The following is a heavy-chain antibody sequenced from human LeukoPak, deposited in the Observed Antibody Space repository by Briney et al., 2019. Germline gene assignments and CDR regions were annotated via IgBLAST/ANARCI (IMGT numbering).Heavy chain of an antibody. V-gene: IGHV4-34*01. D-gene: IGHD3-22*01. Sequence: SETLSLTCAVYGGSLSGYYWSWIRQPPGKGLEWIGEINHSGSTNYNPSLKSRVTISVDTSKNQFSLKLSSVTAADTAVYYCASREGSSGYYGYYFDYWGQGTLVTVSS. CDR1: GGSLSGYY. J-gene: IGHJ4*02. CDR3: ASREGSSGYYGYYFDY. CDR2: INHSGST.